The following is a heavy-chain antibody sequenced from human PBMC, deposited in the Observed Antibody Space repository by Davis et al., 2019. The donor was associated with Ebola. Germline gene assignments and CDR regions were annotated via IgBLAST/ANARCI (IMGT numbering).Heavy chain of an antibody. CDR2: IWYDGSNK. Sequence: GESLKISCAASGFTFSSYGMHWVRQAPGKGLEWVAVIWYDGSNKYYADSVKGRFTISRDNSKNTLYLQMNSLRAEDTAVYYCAREYDGYSYGNLDYWGQGTLVTVSS. CDR3: AREYDGYSYGNLDY. V-gene: IGHV3-33*01. CDR1: GFTFSSYG. J-gene: IGHJ4*02. D-gene: IGHD5-18*01.